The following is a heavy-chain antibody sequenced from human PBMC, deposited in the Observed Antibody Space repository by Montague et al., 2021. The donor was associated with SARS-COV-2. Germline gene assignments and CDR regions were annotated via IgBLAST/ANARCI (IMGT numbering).Heavy chain of an antibody. CDR2: IYHTGTT. CDR1: GDSVKTNLYY. CDR3: ANADRCSSGSCYSPFDS. Sequence: SETLSLTCTVSGDSVKTNLYYWGWIRQPPGKGLEWIGNIYHTGTTYYNPSLKSRVTMSVDTSKNQFSLKLTSVTAADTAVYYCANADRCSSGSCYSPFDSWGQGSLVTVSS. D-gene: IGHD2-15*01. V-gene: IGHV4-39*01. J-gene: IGHJ4*02.